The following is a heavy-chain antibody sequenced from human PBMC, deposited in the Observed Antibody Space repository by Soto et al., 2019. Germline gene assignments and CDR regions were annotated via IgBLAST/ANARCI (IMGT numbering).Heavy chain of an antibody. V-gene: IGHV1-58*01. CDR3: AAAPVSGFLRWLPGYFEC. J-gene: IGHJ4*02. CDR2: LVVGSGNT. Sequence: SVKVSSKASGFMFTSSAVQLVRQARGQRLEWIGWLVVGSGNTHYAQHFQERVTLTRDMSTGTASMELISLISQETEVYYCAAAPVSGFLRWLPGYFECRRQVNRVVVAS. D-gene: IGHD3-3*01. CDR1: GFMFTSSA.